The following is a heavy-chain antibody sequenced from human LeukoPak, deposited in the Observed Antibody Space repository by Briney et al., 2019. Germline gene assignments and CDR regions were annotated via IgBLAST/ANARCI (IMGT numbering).Heavy chain of an antibody. CDR1: GYSFTGHY. V-gene: IGHV1-2*02. J-gene: IGHJ4*02. CDR2: INPNSGDT. Sequence: GASVKVSCKASGYSFTGHYMHWVRQAPGQGLEWMGWINPNSGDTKYSQKFQGRVTMTRDTSIRTAYMELTRLRSDDTAVYYCATQRGSYLWGTDFDYWGQGTLVTVSS. CDR3: ATQRGSYLWGTDFDY. D-gene: IGHD3-16*01.